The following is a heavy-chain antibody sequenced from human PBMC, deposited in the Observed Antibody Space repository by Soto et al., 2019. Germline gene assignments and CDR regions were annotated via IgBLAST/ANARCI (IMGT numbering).Heavy chain of an antibody. CDR2: IWYDGGNK. J-gene: IGHJ6*02. Sequence: QVQLVESGGGVVQHGRSLRLSCAASGFTFSSYGMHWVRQAPGKELEWVAVIWYDGGNKYYADSVKGRFTISRDNSKNALYLQMNSLRAEDTAVYYCAREVVPAADDDYYYGMDVWGQGTTVTVSS. D-gene: IGHD2-2*01. V-gene: IGHV3-33*01. CDR3: AREVVPAADDDYYYGMDV. CDR1: GFTFSSYG.